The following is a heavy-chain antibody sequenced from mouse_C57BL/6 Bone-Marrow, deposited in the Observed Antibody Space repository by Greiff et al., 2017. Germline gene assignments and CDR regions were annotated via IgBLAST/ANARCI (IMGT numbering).Heavy chain of an antibody. CDR1: GFSLSTSGMG. CDR3: ARREGGSSPWFAY. CDR2: IYWDDDK. Sequence: QVTLKECGPGILQSSQTLSLTCSFSGFSLSTSGMGVSWIRQPSGKGLEWLAHIYWDDDKRYNPSLKSRLTISKDTSRNQVFLKITSVDTADTATYYCARREGGSSPWFAYWGQGTLVTVSA. J-gene: IGHJ3*01. D-gene: IGHD1-1*01. V-gene: IGHV8-12*01.